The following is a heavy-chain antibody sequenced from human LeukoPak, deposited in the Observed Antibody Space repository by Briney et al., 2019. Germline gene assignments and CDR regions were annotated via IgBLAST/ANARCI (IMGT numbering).Heavy chain of an antibody. D-gene: IGHD5-18*01. V-gene: IGHV4-39*07. CDR2: IYHSGST. CDR3: ARGGYSSPLGFDY. CDR1: GGSISSGSYY. Sequence: SETLSLTCTVSGGSISSGSYYWSWIRQPPGKGLEWIGEIYHSGSTNYNPSLKSRVTISVDKSKNQFSLKLSSVTAADTAVYYCARGGYSSPLGFDYWGQGTLVTVSS. J-gene: IGHJ4*02.